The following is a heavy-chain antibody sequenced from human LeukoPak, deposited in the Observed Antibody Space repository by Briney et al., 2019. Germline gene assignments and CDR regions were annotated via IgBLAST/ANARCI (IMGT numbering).Heavy chain of an antibody. V-gene: IGHV1-18*01. CDR3: ARDSIVVVPAVLDY. D-gene: IGHD2-2*01. CDR2: ISAYNGNT. Sequence: ASVKVSCKASGYTFTSYGINWVRQAPGQGLEWMGWISAYNGNTNYAQKLQGRVTMTTDTSTSTAYMELRSLRSDGTAVYYCARDSIVVVPAVLDYWGQGTLVTVSS. J-gene: IGHJ4*02. CDR1: GYTFTSYG.